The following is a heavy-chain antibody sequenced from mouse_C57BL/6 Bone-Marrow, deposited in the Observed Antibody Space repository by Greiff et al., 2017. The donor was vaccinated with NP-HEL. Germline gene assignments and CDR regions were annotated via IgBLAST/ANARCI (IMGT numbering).Heavy chain of an antibody. D-gene: IGHD1-1*01. J-gene: IGHJ2*01. CDR1: GYTFTSYW. Sequence: VQLQQPGAELVKPGASVKLSCKASGYTFTSYWMHWVKQRPGQGLEWIGMIHPNSGSTNYNEKFKSKATLTVDKSSSTAYMQLSSLTSEDSAVYYCARDYGSSPLYFDYWGQGTTLTVSS. CDR3: ARDYGSSPLYFDY. CDR2: IHPNSGST. V-gene: IGHV1-64*01.